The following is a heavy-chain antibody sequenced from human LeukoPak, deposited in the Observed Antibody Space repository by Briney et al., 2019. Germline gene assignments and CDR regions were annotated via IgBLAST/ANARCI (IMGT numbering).Heavy chain of an antibody. D-gene: IGHD3-22*01. CDR3: ARDPYYYDSSGYSY. V-gene: IGHV3-48*01. Sequence: PGGSLRLSCAASGFTFSSYSMNWVSQAPGKGLEWVSYISSSSSTIYYADSVKGRFTISRDNAKNSLYLQMNSLRAEDTAVYYCARDPYYYDSSGYSYWGQGTLVTVSS. J-gene: IGHJ4*02. CDR1: GFTFSSYS. CDR2: ISSSSSTI.